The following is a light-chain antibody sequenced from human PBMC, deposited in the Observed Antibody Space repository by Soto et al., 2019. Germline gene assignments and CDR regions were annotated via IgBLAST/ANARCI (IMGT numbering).Light chain of an antibody. V-gene: IGKV3-15*01. J-gene: IGKJ1*01. Sequence: EIVMTQSPGTLSVSPGERATLSCRASQNVRSNLAWYQQKPGQATRLLIYGASTRATGIPARFSGSGSGTEFTLTISSLQSEDFAVYCCQQYNNWPQTFGQGTKVDIK. CDR1: QNVRSN. CDR2: GAS. CDR3: QQYNNWPQT.